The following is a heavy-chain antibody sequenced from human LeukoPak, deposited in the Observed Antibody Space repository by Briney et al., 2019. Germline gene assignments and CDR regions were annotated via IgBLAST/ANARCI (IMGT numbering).Heavy chain of an antibody. Sequence: SGPTLVNPTQTLTLTCTFSGFSLSTSGVGVGWIRQPPGKALEWLALIYWNDDKRYSPSLKSRLTITKDTSKNQVVLTMTNMDPVDTATYYCARSMIAVAGTYFDYWGQGTLVTVSS. CDR3: ARSMIAVAGTYFDY. CDR2: IYWNDDK. D-gene: IGHD6-19*01. V-gene: IGHV2-5*01. J-gene: IGHJ4*02. CDR1: GFSLSTSGVG.